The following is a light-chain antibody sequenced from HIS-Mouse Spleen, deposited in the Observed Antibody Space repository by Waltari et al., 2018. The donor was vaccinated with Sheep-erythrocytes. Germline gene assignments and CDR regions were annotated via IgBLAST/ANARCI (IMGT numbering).Light chain of an antibody. Sequence: DIQMTQSPSTLSASVGDRVTITCRASQSISSWFAWYQQKPGKAPKLLIYKAPSLERGVPSRFSGSGSGTEFTLTISSLQPDDFATYYCQQYNSYSWTFGQGTKVEIK. CDR1: QSISSW. CDR3: QQYNSYSWT. CDR2: KAP. V-gene: IGKV1-5*03. J-gene: IGKJ1*01.